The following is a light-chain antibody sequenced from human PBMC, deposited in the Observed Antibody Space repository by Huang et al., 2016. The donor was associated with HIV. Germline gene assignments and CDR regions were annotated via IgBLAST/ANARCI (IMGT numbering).Light chain of an antibody. CDR2: VAS. CDR1: QSIGTY. V-gene: IGKV1-39*01. Sequence: DIQMTQSPSSLSASVGDRVTIACRASQSIGTYLNWDQQKRGKAPRLLIHVASSLQSGVPSRFSGSGSGTDFTLTISSLQPEEFATYYCQQSYSALGLTFGGGTKVEIK. CDR3: QQSYSALGLT. J-gene: IGKJ4*01.